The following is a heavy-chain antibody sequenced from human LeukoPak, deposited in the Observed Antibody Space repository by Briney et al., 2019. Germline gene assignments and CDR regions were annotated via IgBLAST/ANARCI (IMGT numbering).Heavy chain of an antibody. CDR3: ARDAFPYSGSHPGYYFDY. CDR1: GFTFSSYA. CDR2: ISYDGSNK. J-gene: IGHJ4*02. V-gene: IGHV3-30*01. Sequence: RPGGSLRLSCAASGFTFSSYAMHWDRQAPGKGLEWVAVISYDGSNKYYADSVKGRFTISRDNSKNTLYLQMNSLRAEDTAVYYCARDAFPYSGSHPGYYFDYWGQGTLVTVSS. D-gene: IGHD1-26*01.